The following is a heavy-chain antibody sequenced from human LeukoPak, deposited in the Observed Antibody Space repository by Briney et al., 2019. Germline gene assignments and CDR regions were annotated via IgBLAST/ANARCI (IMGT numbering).Heavy chain of an antibody. V-gene: IGHV4-39*02. CDR1: GGSISSSSYY. J-gene: IGHJ4*02. D-gene: IGHD6-19*01. CDR2: IYYSGST. Sequence: PSETLSLTCTVSGGSISSSSYYWGWIRQPPGKGLEWIGSIYYSGSTYYNPSLKSRVTISVDTSKNQFSLQLNSVTPEDTAVYYCARESGSGKAYNPFDYWGQGTLVTVSS. CDR3: ARESGSGKAYNPFDY.